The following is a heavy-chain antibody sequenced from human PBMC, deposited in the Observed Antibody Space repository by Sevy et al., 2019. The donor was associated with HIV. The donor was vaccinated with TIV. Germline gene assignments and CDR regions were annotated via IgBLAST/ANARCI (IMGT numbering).Heavy chain of an antibody. V-gene: IGHV4-39*02. CDR1: GGTIVSSGHY. CDR2: IYYNGHT. Sequence: SETLSLTCSISGGTIVSSGHYWGWIRQTPGKGLEWIGSIYYNGHTFYTPSLKSPLTISIDTSKNQFSLTLGSVTVADTAVYFCAREAGGYDYDYGMDVWGQGTTVTVSS. CDR3: AREAGGYDYDYGMDV. D-gene: IGHD5-12*01. J-gene: IGHJ6*02.